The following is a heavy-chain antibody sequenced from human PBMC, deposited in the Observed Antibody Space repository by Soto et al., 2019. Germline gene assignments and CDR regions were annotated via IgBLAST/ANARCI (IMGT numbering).Heavy chain of an antibody. D-gene: IGHD6-19*01. V-gene: IGHV3-9*01. CDR1: GFTFSSYW. CDR2: ISWNSGSI. J-gene: IGHJ4*02. Sequence: GGSLRLSCAASGFTFSSYWMHWVRQVPGKGLEWVSGISWNSGSIGYEDSVKGRFTISRDNAQKSLYLEMNSLRVEDTAFYYCVKDIHEQWLVSHFEYWGQGALVTVSS. CDR3: VKDIHEQWLVSHFEY.